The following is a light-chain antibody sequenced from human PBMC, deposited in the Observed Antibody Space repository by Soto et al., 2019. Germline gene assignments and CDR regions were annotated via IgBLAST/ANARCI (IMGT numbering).Light chain of an antibody. Sequence: DIQMTQSPSTLSGSVGDRVTITCRASQSIFSFLSWYQQRPGKAPKLLIYAASSLQRGVPSTFSGSGSGTEFTLTISSLQPEDFATYYCQQSYNSAWTFGQGTKVDIK. V-gene: IGKV1-39*01. J-gene: IGKJ1*01. CDR1: QSIFSF. CDR3: QQSYNSAWT. CDR2: AAS.